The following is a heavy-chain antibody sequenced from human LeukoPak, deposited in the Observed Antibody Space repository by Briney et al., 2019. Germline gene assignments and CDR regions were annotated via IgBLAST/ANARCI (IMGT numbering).Heavy chain of an antibody. V-gene: IGHV1-2*02. CDR3: ARGRLGYCSSTSCLFDY. CDR1: GYTFTGYY. Sequence: ASVKVSCKASGYTFTGYYMHWVRQAPGQGLEWMGWINPNSGGTNYAQKFQGRVTMTRDTSISTAYMELSRLRSDDTAVYYCARGRLGYCSSTSCLFDYWGQGTLVTVSS. D-gene: IGHD2-2*01. CDR2: INPNSGGT. J-gene: IGHJ4*02.